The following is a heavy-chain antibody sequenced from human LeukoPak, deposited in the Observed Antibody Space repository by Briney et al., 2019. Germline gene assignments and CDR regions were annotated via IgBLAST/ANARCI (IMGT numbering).Heavy chain of an antibody. CDR2: ISASGNVK. CDR3: ARCSGWYEFDY. Sequence: GGSLRLSCVASGFTFSTYTMNWIRQAPGRGLEWISYISASGNVKYYADSVKGRFTISRDNAKNSLYLEMNSLRVEDTAVYYCARCSGWYEFDYWGQGTLVTVSS. D-gene: IGHD6-19*01. CDR1: GFTFSTYT. J-gene: IGHJ4*02. V-gene: IGHV3-48*04.